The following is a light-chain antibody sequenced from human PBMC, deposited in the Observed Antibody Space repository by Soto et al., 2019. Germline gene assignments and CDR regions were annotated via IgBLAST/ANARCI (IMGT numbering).Light chain of an antibody. CDR1: QSISSW. CDR2: DAS. V-gene: IGKV1-5*01. CDR3: QQYNSYPRT. Sequence: DIQMTQSPSTLSASVGDRVTITCRASQSISSWLAWYQQKPGKAPKLLIYDASSLESGVPSRFSGSGSGTEFTLTISSLQPEDFATYYCQQYNSYPRTFGPRTKVEIK. J-gene: IGKJ1*01.